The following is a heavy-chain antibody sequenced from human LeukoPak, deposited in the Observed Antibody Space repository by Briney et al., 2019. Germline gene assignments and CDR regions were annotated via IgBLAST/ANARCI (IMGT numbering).Heavy chain of an antibody. CDR1: GGSISSYY. V-gene: IGHV4-59*12. CDR2: IYYSGST. CDR3: AGSPGGYLIDY. J-gene: IGHJ4*02. D-gene: IGHD5-18*01. Sequence: SETLSLTCTVSGGSISSYYWSWIRQPPGKGLEWIGYIYYSGSTNYNPSLKSRVTISVDTSKNQFSLTLSSVTAADTAVYSCAGSPGGYLIDYWGQGTLVTVSS.